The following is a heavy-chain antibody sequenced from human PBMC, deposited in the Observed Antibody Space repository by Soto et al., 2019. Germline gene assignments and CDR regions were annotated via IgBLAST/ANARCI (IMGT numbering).Heavy chain of an antibody. V-gene: IGHV4-59*08. CDR1: GGSISSYY. Sequence: PSETLSLTCTVSGGSISSYYWSWIRQPPGKGLEWIGYIYYSGSTNYNPSLKSRVTISVDTSKNQFSLKLSSVTAADTAVYDCARHRYSYGHIGPVDYWGQGTQVTLSS. CDR2: IYYSGST. J-gene: IGHJ4*02. CDR3: ARHRYSYGHIGPVDY. D-gene: IGHD5-18*01.